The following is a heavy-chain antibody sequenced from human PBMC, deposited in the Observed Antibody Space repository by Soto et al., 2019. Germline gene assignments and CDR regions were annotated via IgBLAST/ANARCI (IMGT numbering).Heavy chain of an antibody. CDR1: GYTFTSYA. D-gene: IGHD3-10*01. CDR2: INAGNGNT. V-gene: IGHV1-3*01. J-gene: IGHJ6*02. CDR3: ARDRHVLLWFGESTPYGMDV. Sequence: ASVKVSCKASGYTFTSYAMHWVRQAPGQRLEWMGWINAGNGNTKYSQKLQGRVTITRDTSASTAYMELSSLRSEDTAVYYCARDRHVLLWFGESTPYGMDVWGQGTTVTVSS.